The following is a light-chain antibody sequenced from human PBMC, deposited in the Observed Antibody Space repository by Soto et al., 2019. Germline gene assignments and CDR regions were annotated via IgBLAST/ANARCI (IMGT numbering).Light chain of an antibody. CDR1: QSVSSN. CDR3: QQYDNWPQT. J-gene: IGKJ1*01. Sequence: IVMTQSPATLSVSPGERAASSCGASQSVSSNLAWYQHKPGQAPRLLIYGASTRATGIPARFSGRGSGTEFTLTISSLQSVDFAVYYCQQYDNWPQTFGQGTKVDIK. CDR2: GAS. V-gene: IGKV3-15*01.